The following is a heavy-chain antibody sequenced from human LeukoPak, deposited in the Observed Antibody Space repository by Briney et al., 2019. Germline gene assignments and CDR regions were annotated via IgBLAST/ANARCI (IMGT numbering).Heavy chain of an antibody. Sequence: SETLSLTCAVYGGSFSGYYWSWIRQPPGKGLEWIGEINHSGSTNYNPSLKSRVTISVDTSKNQLSLKLSSVTAADTAVYYCARDQGDGRFLGYDGEFDPWGQGTLVTVSS. CDR1: GGSFSGYY. D-gene: IGHD3-3*01. CDR2: INHSGST. J-gene: IGHJ5*02. CDR3: ARDQGDGRFLGYDGEFDP. V-gene: IGHV4-34*01.